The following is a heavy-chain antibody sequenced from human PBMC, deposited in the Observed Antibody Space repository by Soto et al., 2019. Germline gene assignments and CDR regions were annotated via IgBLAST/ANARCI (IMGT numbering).Heavy chain of an antibody. D-gene: IGHD2-15*01. CDR2: IYYSGST. V-gene: IGHV4-31*03. J-gene: IGHJ6*03. CDR3: ARARSRKKIVVVVAAKNYYYYMDV. CDR1: GGSISSGGYY. Sequence: QVQLQESGPGLVKPSQTLSLTCTVSGGSISSGGYYWSWIRQHPGKGLEWIGYIYYSGSTYYNPSLKSRVTISVDTSKNQFSLKLSSVTAADTAVYYCARARSRKKIVVVVAAKNYYYYMDVWGKGTTVTVSS.